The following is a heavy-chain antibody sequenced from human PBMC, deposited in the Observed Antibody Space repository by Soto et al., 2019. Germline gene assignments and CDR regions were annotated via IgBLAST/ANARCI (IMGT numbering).Heavy chain of an antibody. V-gene: IGHV1-2*02. J-gene: IGHJ4*02. D-gene: IGHD3-16*01. CDR3: ARVRGGWEITFGGVSAGADY. CDR1: GYTFTGYY. Sequence: ASVKVSCKASGYTFTGYYMHWVRQAPGQGLEWMGWINPNSGGTNYAQKFQGRVTMTSDTSISTAYMELSSLRSDDTAVYYGARVRGGWEITFGGVSAGADYWGQGTLVTVSS. CDR2: INPNSGGT.